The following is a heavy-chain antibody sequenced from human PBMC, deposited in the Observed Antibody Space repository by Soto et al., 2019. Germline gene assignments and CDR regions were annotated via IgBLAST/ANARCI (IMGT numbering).Heavy chain of an antibody. CDR2: IYHSGST. J-gene: IGHJ4*02. CDR3: ARVPDY. Sequence: QLHLQESGSGLVKPSQTLSLTCAVSGGSIRSGGYSWSWIRQPPGKGLEWIGYIYHSGSTYYNPSLKSRATTSVDRSKNQFSLKLSSVTAADTAVYYCARVPDYGGQGTLVTVSS. CDR1: GGSIRSGGYS. V-gene: IGHV4-30-2*01.